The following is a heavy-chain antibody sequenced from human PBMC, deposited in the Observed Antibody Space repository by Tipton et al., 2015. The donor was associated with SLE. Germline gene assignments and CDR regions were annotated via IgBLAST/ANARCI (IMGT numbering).Heavy chain of an antibody. D-gene: IGHD2-2*01. CDR2: IYYGGTT. CDR3: ATIRGGCSGTSCYLEY. J-gene: IGHJ4*02. Sequence: LRLSCTVSGGSITSYFWSWIRQPPGKGLEWVGNIYYGGTTNYNPSLKSRVTISLDTSKNQFSLKLSSVTAADTGVYYCATIRGGCSGTSCYLEYWGQGTLVTVSS. CDR1: GGSITSYF. V-gene: IGHV4-59*08.